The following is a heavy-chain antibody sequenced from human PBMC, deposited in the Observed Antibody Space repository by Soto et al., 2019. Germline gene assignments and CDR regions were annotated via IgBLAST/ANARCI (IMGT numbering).Heavy chain of an antibody. CDR3: TTPDIAAAGIKYYYYYGMDV. V-gene: IGHV3-15*07. D-gene: IGHD6-13*01. Sequence: EVQLVESGGGLVKPGGSLRLSCAASGFTFSNAWMNWVRQAPGKGLEWVGRIKSKTDGGTTDYAAPVKGRFTISRDDSKNTLYLQMNSLKTGDTAVYYCTTPDIAAAGIKYYYYYGMDVWGQGTTVTVSS. J-gene: IGHJ6*02. CDR2: IKSKTDGGTT. CDR1: GFTFSNAW.